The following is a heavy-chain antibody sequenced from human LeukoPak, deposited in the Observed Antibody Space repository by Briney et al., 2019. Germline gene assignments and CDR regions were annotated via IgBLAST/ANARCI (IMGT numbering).Heavy chain of an antibody. CDR3: ARDRYSSSSDLYYYYYYMDV. CDR1: GFTFSSYS. V-gene: IGHV3-48*01. J-gene: IGHJ6*03. CDR2: ISSSSSTI. Sequence: GGSLRLSCAASGFTFSSYSMNWVRQAPGKGLEWVSYISSSSSTIYYADSVKGRFTISRDNAKNSLYLQMNSLRAEDTAVYYCARDRYSSSSDLYYYYYYMDVWGKGTTVTVSS. D-gene: IGHD6-6*01.